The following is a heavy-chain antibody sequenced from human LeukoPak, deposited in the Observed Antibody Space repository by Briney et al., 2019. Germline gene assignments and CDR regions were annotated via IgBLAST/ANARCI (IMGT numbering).Heavy chain of an antibody. Sequence: ASVKVSCKASGYTFTSYAMNWVRQAPGQGLEWMGWIHSNTGNTTYAQGFTERLVLPLDPPVSTAYLQISSLKAEDTAVYYCARDLPASDYGGNSGGDYWGQGTLVTVSS. CDR3: ARDLPASDYGGNSGGDY. V-gene: IGHV7-4-1*02. CDR2: IHSNTGNT. D-gene: IGHD4-23*01. CDR1: GYTFTSYA. J-gene: IGHJ4*02.